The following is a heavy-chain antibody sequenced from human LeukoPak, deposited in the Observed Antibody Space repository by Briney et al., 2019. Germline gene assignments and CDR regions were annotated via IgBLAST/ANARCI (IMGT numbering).Heavy chain of an antibody. V-gene: IGHV4-30-4*01. Sequence: KSSQTLSLTCTVSGGSISSGDYYWSWIRQPPGKGLEWIGYIYYSGSTYYNPSLKSRVTISVDTSKNQFSLKLSSVTAADTAVYYCARGSSLLGFLSRVVIVADGMDVWGQGTTVTVSS. J-gene: IGHJ6*02. CDR2: IYYSGST. D-gene: IGHD3-3*01. CDR3: ARGSSLLGFLSRVVIVADGMDV. CDR1: GGSISSGDYY.